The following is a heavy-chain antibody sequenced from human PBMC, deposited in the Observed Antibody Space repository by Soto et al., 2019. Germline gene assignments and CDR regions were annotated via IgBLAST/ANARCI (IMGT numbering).Heavy chain of an antibody. J-gene: IGHJ6*02. CDR2: MIPMFGT. D-gene: IGHD3-10*01. CDR3: ARPKSYGLTFRYCYGIDV. CDR1: GGTFNNYA. Sequence: QVQLVQSGAEVKRPGSSVKVSCEASGGTFNNYAITWVRQAPGQGLEWMGGMIPMFGTNYAQKFQDRVPIAADESTGTASMELSGLRSEDTAVYFCARPKSYGLTFRYCYGIDVWGQVTTVTVSS. V-gene: IGHV1-69*01.